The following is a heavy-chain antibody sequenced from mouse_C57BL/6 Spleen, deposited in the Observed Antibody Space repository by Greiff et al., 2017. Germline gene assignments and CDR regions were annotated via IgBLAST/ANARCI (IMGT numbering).Heavy chain of an antibody. CDR1: GFTFSSYA. D-gene: IGHD1-1*01. V-gene: IGHV5-4*01. CDR2: ISDGGSYT. CDR3: ARDRYYYSSYYVAY. Sequence: EVMLVESGGGLVKPGGSLKLSCAASGFTFSSYAMSWVRQTPEKRLEWVATISDGGSYTYYPDNVKGRFTISRDNAKNNLYLQMSHLKSEDTAMYYCARDRYYYSSYYVAYWGQGTLVTVSA. J-gene: IGHJ3*01.